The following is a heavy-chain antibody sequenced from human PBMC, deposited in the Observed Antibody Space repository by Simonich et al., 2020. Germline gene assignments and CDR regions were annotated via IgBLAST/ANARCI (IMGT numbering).Heavy chain of an antibody. CDR2: SNPNSVGT. CDR3: ARSHIAAAGTGYFQH. V-gene: IGHV1-2*02. D-gene: IGHD6-13*01. CDR1: GYTFTGYY. J-gene: IGHJ1*01. Sequence: QVQLVQSGAEVKKPGASVKVSCKASGYTFTGYYMHWVRQAPGQGLGWMGWSNPNSVGTNYAKKFQGRVTMTRDTSISTAYMELSRLRSDDTAVYYCARSHIAAAGTGYFQHWGQGTLVTVSS.